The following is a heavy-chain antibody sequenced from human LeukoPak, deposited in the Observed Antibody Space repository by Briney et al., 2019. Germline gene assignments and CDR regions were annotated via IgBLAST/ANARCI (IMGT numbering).Heavy chain of an antibody. V-gene: IGHV1-69*05. D-gene: IGHD6-13*01. J-gene: IGHJ4*02. CDR2: IIPIFGTA. Sequence: ASVKVSCKASGGTFISYAISWVRQAPGQGLEWMGRIIPIFGTANYAQKFQGRVTITTDESTSTAYMELSSLRSEDTAVYYCARGMAYHSSSWYVYYFDYWGQGTLVTVSS. CDR3: ARGMAYHSSSWYVYYFDY. CDR1: GGTFISYA.